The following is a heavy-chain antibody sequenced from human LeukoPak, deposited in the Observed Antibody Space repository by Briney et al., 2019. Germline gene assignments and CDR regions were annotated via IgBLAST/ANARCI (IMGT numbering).Heavy chain of an antibody. CDR1: GFTFSSYA. D-gene: IGHD2-2*01. J-gene: IGHJ4*02. V-gene: IGHV3-30-3*01. CDR2: ISYDGSNK. Sequence: GGSLRLSCAASGFTFSSYAMHWVRQAPGKRLEWVAVISYDGSNKYYADSVKGRFTISRDNSKNTLYLQMNSLRAEDTAVYYCARDGDIVVVPADLDYWGQGTLVTVSS. CDR3: ARDGDIVVVPADLDY.